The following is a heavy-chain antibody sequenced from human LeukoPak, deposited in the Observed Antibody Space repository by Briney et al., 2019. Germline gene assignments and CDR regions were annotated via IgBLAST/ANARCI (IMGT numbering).Heavy chain of an antibody. J-gene: IGHJ4*02. CDR1: GFTFDDYT. CDR3: ARAPPYASGLGY. D-gene: IGHD1-14*01. Sequence: GGSLRLSCAASGFTFDDYTMHWVRQAPGKGLEWVANIKQDGSEKYYVDSVKGRFTISRDNAKNSLYLQMNSLRAEDTAVYYCARAPPYASGLGYWGQGTLVTVSS. V-gene: IGHV3-7*01. CDR2: IKQDGSEK.